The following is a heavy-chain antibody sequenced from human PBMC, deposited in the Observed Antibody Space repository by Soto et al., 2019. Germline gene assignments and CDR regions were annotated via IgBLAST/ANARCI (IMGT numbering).Heavy chain of an antibody. CDR1: GYTFTSYG. J-gene: IGHJ4*02. Sequence: ASVKVSCKASGYTFTSYGISWVRQAPGQGLEWMGWISAYNGNTNYAQKLQGRVTMTTDTSTSTAYMEVRSLRSEDTAVYYCATCCGGTDFDYWGQGTLVTVSS. CDR3: ATCCGGTDFDY. CDR2: ISAYNGNT. D-gene: IGHD2-21*01. V-gene: IGHV1-18*01.